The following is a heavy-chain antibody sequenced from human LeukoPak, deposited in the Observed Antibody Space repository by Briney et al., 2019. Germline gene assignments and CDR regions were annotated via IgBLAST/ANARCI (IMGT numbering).Heavy chain of an antibody. CDR1: GYPFSDHY. CDR3: ASNLGARNAFDI. J-gene: IGHJ3*02. D-gene: IGHD1-1*01. CDR2: IYSGGST. V-gene: IGHV3-53*01. Sequence: GGSLRLSCAVSGYPFSDHYIDWVRQAPGKGLERVSVIYSGGSTYYADSVKGRFTISRDNSKNTLYLQVNSLRAEDTAVYYCASNLGARNAFDIWGQGTMVTVSS.